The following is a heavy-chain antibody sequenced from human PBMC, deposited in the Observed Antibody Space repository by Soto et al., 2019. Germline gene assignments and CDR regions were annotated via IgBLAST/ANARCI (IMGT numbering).Heavy chain of an antibody. CDR2: IYYSGST. J-gene: IGHJ4*02. CDR3: APSYDSSGYTFDY. V-gene: IGHV4-30-4*01. Sequence: PSETLSLTCTVSGGSISSGDYYWSWIRRPPGKGLEWIGYIYYSGSTYYNPSLKRRVTISVDRSTNQFSLKLSSVTAADTAVYYCAPSYDSSGYTFDYWGQGTLVTVSS. CDR1: GGSISSGDYY. D-gene: IGHD3-22*01.